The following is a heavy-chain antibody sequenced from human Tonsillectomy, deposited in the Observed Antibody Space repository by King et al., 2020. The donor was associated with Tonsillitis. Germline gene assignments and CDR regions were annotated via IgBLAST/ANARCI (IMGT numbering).Heavy chain of an antibody. CDR2: IYYSGIT. CDR3: ASQYSSRIDY. V-gene: IGHV4-30-4*01. Sequence: QVQLQESGPGLVKPSQTLSLTCTVSGGSISSGDYYWRWIRQPPGKGLEWIGYIYYSGITYYNPSLKSRVTISVDTSKNQFSLKLSSVTAADTAVYYCASQYSSRIDYWGQGTLVTVSS. J-gene: IGHJ4*02. D-gene: IGHD6-6*01. CDR1: GGSISSGDYY.